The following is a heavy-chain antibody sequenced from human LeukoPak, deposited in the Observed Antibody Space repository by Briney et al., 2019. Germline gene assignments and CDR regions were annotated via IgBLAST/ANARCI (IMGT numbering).Heavy chain of an antibody. Sequence: GGSLRLSCAASGFTFSSYWMHWVRQAPGKGLVWVSRINTDGGSTTYADSVKGRFTISRDNAKNTLYLQMSSLRAEDTAVYYCAREWKKTGAFDYWGQGTLVTVSS. CDR1: GFTFSSYW. J-gene: IGHJ4*02. D-gene: IGHD1-1*01. CDR3: AREWKKTGAFDY. V-gene: IGHV3-74*01. CDR2: INTDGGST.